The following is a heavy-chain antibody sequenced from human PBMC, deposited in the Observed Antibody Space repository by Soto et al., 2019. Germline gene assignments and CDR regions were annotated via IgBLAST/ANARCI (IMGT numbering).Heavy chain of an antibody. V-gene: IGHV3-23*01. CDR1: GFTSTSYA. CDR3: ARDARRSNPPYYFAS. D-gene: IGHD4-4*01. Sequence: EVQLLESGGGLVQPGGSLRLSCAASGFTSTSYAINWVRQAPGKGLEWVSTISGGGSNTYYSDSVKGRFTISRDNSKNTLYLQMKSLRAEASAIYYCARDARRSNPPYYFASWGQGTLVTVSS. J-gene: IGHJ4*02. CDR2: ISGGGSNT.